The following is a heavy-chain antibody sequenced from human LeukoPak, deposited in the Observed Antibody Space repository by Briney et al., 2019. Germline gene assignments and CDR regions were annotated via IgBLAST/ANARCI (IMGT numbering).Heavy chain of an antibody. J-gene: IGHJ6*02. CDR3: ARAGGLDV. CDR2: INHNGNVN. Sequence: GGSLRLSCGASGVAFSSYWMNWARQAPGKGLEWVASINHNGNVNYYVDSGKGRFTIPRDNAKNSLYLQMSNLRAEDTAVYFCARAGGLDVWGQGATVTVSS. V-gene: IGHV3-7*03. CDR1: GVAFSSYW.